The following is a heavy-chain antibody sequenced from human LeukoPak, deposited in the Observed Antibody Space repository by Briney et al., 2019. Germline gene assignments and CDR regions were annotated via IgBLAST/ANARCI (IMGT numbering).Heavy chain of an antibody. CDR1: GFTFSSYG. V-gene: IGHV3-33*01. CDR2: IWYDGSNK. Sequence: PGRSLRLSCAASGFTFSSYGMHWVRQAPGKGLEWVAVIWYDGSNKYYADSVKGRFTISRDNSKNTLYLQMNSLRAEDTAVYYCARDISPDIPDGVDVWGKGTTVTVSS. D-gene: IGHD3-9*01. CDR3: ARDISPDIPDGVDV. J-gene: IGHJ6*04.